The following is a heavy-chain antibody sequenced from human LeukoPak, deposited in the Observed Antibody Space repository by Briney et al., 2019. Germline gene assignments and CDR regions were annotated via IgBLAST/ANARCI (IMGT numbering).Heavy chain of an antibody. V-gene: IGHV4-59*12. Sequence: PSETLSLTCTVSGGSISSYYWSWIRQPPGKGLEWIGYIYYSGSTNYNPSLKSRVTISVVRSKNQFSLKLSSVTAADTAVYYCARAISTGDGYYYYYYYMDVWGKGTTVTVSS. J-gene: IGHJ6*03. CDR1: GGSISSYY. D-gene: IGHD7-27*01. CDR2: IYYSGST. CDR3: ARAISTGDGYYYYYYYMDV.